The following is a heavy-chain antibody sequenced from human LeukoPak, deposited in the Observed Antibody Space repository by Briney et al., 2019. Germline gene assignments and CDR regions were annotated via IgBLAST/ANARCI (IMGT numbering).Heavy chain of an antibody. CDR1: GFTFSSYW. J-gene: IGHJ6*03. CDR2: INSDGSST. Sequence: PGGSLRLSCAASGFTFSSYWMHWVRQAPGKGRVWVSRINSDGSSTSHADSVKGRFTISRDNAKNTLYLQMNSLGAEDTAVYYCARDLAPNYYYYYMDVWGKGTTVTVSS. CDR3: ARDLAPNYYYYYMDV. V-gene: IGHV3-74*01.